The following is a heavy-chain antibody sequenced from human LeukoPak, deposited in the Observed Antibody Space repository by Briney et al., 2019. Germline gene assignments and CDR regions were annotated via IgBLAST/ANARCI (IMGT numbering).Heavy chain of an antibody. CDR3: ARHGKVGATQSWLDY. D-gene: IGHD1-26*01. CDR2: IYPGDSDT. CDR1: GYSFTTYW. V-gene: IGHV5-51*01. J-gene: IGHJ4*02. Sequence: PGESLQISCKGSGYSFTTYWIGWVRQVPGKGLESMGIIYPGDSDTRYSPSFQGQVTISADKSISTAYLQWSSLRASDTAMYYCARHGKVGATQSWLDYWGQGTLVTVSS.